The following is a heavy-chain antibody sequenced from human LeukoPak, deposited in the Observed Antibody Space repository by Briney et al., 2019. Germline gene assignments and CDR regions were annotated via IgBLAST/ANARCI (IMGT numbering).Heavy chain of an antibody. D-gene: IGHD2-2*01. CDR2: IRTGGGST. V-gene: IGHV3-23*01. J-gene: IGHJ4*02. CDR1: GFTFSSYA. Sequence: GGSLRLSCASSGFTFSSYAMSWVRQAPGKGLECVSGIRTGGGSTYYAESVKGRFTISRDNSKNTLYLQMNSLRAEDTAVYYCAKARYCSSTSCYVFEYWGQGTLVTVSS. CDR3: AKARYCSSTSCYVFEY.